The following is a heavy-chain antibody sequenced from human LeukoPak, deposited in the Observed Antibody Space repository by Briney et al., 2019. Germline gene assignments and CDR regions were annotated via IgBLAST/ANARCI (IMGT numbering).Heavy chain of an antibody. CDR2: ISYDGSNK. CDR1: GFTFSSYG. D-gene: IGHD3-10*01. Sequence: GGSLRLSCAASGFTFSSYGMHWVRQAPGKGLEWVAVISYDGSNKYYADSVKGRFTISRDNSKNTLYLQMNSLRAEDTAVYYCVGYGSGSYYNYYMDVWGKGTTVTVSS. J-gene: IGHJ6*03. V-gene: IGHV3-30*03. CDR3: VGYGSGSYYNYYMDV.